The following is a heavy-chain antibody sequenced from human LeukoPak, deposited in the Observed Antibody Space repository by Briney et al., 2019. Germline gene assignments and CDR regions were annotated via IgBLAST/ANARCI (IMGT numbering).Heavy chain of an antibody. V-gene: IGHV3-21*01. Sequence: GGSLRLSCAASGFTFSSYSMNWVRQAPGKGLEGVSSISSSTNYIFYADSVKGRFTISRDNAKNSLYLQMNGLRAEDTAVYYCAREYGSGSLDYWGQGTLVTVSS. CDR3: AREYGSGSLDY. D-gene: IGHD3-10*01. CDR2: ISSSTNYI. CDR1: GFTFSSYS. J-gene: IGHJ4*02.